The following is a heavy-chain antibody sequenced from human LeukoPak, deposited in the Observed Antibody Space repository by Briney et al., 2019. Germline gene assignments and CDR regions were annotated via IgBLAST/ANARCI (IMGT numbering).Heavy chain of an antibody. CDR3: ARGTTYYDFWSGYYTN. CDR1: GGSISSYY. V-gene: IGHV4-59*12. Sequence: PSETLFLTCTVSGGSISSYYWSWIRQPPGKGLEWIGYIYYSGSTNYNPSLKSRVTISVDTSKNQFSLKLSSVTAADTAVYYCARGTTYYDFWSGYYTNWGQGTLVTVSS. J-gene: IGHJ4*02. CDR2: IYYSGST. D-gene: IGHD3-3*01.